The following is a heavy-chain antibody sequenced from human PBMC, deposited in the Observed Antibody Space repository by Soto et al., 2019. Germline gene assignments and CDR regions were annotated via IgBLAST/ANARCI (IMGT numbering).Heavy chain of an antibody. Sequence: GGSLRLSCAASGSTFSSYAMHWVRQAPGKGLEWVANIKPDGSDKYYVDSVKGRFTISRDNAQNSLHLQMNSLRVEDTAVYYCARDYSMVVVVPGYWGQGTLVTVSS. J-gene: IGHJ4*02. CDR1: GSTFSSYA. V-gene: IGHV3-7*01. CDR2: IKPDGSDK. D-gene: IGHD3-22*01. CDR3: ARDYSMVVVVPGY.